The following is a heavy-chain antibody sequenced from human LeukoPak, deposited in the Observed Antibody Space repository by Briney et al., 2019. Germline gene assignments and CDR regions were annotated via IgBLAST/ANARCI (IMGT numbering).Heavy chain of an antibody. CDR1: GGSIRSFY. Sequence: SETLSLTCTVSGGSIRSFYWGWIRQLPGKGLEWIGFIHYSGSTNYNPSLKSRVTISVHTSKNQFSLNLSSVTAADTAVYYCARHAPAGYNYRGYFDYWGQGTLVTVSS. D-gene: IGHD5-24*01. V-gene: IGHV4-59*08. J-gene: IGHJ4*02. CDR2: IHYSGST. CDR3: ARHAPAGYNYRGYFDY.